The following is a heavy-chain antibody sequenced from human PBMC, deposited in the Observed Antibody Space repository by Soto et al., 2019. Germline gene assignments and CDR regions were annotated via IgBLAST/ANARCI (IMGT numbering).Heavy chain of an antibody. CDR3: AKGLHTEMDPGHYDY. V-gene: IGHV3-30*18. CDR1: GFTFSSYG. CDR2: ISNDGSNK. Sequence: QVQLVESGGGVVQPGRSLRLSCAASGFTFSSYGMHWVRQAPGKGLEWVAVISNDGSNKYYADSVKGRFTISRDNSKNTLYLQMNSLRAEDTAVYYCAKGLHTEMDPGHYDYWGQGTLGTVSS. D-gene: IGHD4-4*01. J-gene: IGHJ4*02.